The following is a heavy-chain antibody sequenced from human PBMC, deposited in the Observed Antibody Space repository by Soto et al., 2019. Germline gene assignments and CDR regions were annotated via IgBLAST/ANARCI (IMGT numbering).Heavy chain of an antibody. D-gene: IGHD2-15*01. V-gene: IGHV3-74*01. CDR3: ARGVAGYYAIAV. CDR2: INSDGSTT. Sequence: EVQLVESGGDLVQPGGSLRLSCAASGFTFSSYWIHWVRQAPGKGLVWVSRINSDGSTTNYADSAKGRFTISSDNAKNTVYLQMSSLRAEDTAVYYCARGVAGYYAIAVWGQGPTVTVSS. CDR1: GFTFSSYW. J-gene: IGHJ6*02.